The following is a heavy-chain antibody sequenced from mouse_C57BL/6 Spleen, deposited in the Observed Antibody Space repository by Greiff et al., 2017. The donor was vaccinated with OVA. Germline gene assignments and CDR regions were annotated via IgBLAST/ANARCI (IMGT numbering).Heavy chain of an antibody. Sequence: QVQLQQPGAELVRPGTSVKLSCKASGYTFTSYWMHWVKQRPGQGLEWIGVIDPSDSYTNYNQKFKGKATLTVDTSSTSAYMQLSSMTAEDAAFYYCAKGGYAMDYWGQGTSVTVSS. CDR3: AKGGYAMDY. V-gene: IGHV1-59*01. CDR2: IDPSDSYT. CDR1: GYTFTSYW. J-gene: IGHJ4*01.